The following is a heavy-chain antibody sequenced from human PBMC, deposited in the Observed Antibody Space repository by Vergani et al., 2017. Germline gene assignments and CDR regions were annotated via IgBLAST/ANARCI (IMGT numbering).Heavy chain of an antibody. J-gene: IGHJ6*02. D-gene: IGHD4-17*01. Sequence: EVHLVESGGGLVQPGGSLRLSCAASGFTFSSYSMNWVRQALGKGLEWVSYISSSSSTIYYADSVKGRFTISRDNAKNSLYLQMNSLRAEDTAVYYCARFPLTTVATGHTDYYYGMDVWGQGTTVTVSS. CDR2: ISSSSSTI. CDR1: GFTFSSYS. CDR3: ARFPLTTVATGHTDYYYGMDV. V-gene: IGHV3-48*01.